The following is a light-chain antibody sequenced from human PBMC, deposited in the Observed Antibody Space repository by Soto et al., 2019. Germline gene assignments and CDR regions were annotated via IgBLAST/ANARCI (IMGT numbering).Light chain of an antibody. CDR1: QSVSRY. CDR2: DAS. CDR3: QQRSNWPVT. J-gene: IGKJ1*01. V-gene: IGKV3-11*01. Sequence: EIVFTQSPGTLSLSPGERATLSCRASQSVSRYLAWYQQKPGQAPRLLIYDASTRATGISARFSGSGSGTDFTLTISSLEPEDFAVYYCQQRSNWPVTFGQGTKVEVK.